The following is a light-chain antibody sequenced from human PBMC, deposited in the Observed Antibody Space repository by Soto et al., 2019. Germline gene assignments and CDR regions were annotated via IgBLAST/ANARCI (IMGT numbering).Light chain of an antibody. CDR3: QHYGSSLYT. CDR2: GAS. Sequence: EIVLTQSPGTLSLSPGERAALSCRASQSISSNSLAWYQQRPGQAPRLVIYGASSRATGSPDRFSGSGSGTDFTLTISRLEPEDFAVYYCQHYGSSLYTFGQGTKLEIK. V-gene: IGKV3-20*01. CDR1: QSISSNS. J-gene: IGKJ2*01.